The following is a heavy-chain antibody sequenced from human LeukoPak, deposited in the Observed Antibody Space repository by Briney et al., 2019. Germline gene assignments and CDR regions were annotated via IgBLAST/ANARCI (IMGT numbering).Heavy chain of an antibody. D-gene: IGHD3-3*01. J-gene: IGHJ4*02. CDR3: ARDPGLRFLEWLFDY. Sequence: GASVKVSCKASGYTFTGYYMHWVRQAPGQGLEWMGWINPNSGGTNYAQKFQGRVTMTRDTSISTAYMELSRLRSDDTAVYYCARDPGLRFLEWLFDYWGQGTLVTVSS. CDR2: INPNSGGT. V-gene: IGHV1-2*02. CDR1: GYTFTGYY.